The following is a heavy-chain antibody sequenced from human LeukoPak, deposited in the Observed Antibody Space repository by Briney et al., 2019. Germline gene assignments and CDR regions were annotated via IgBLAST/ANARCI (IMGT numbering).Heavy chain of an antibody. D-gene: IGHD6-25*01. CDR2: ISYDGSNK. J-gene: IGHJ4*02. CDR1: GFTFSSYA. CDR3: ARDPAFDY. Sequence: GGSLRLSCAASGFTFSSYAMHWVRQAPGKGLKWVAVISYDGSNKYYADSVKGRFTISRDNSKNTLYLQMNSLRAEDTAVYYCARDPAFDYWGQGTLVTVSS. V-gene: IGHV3-30-3*01.